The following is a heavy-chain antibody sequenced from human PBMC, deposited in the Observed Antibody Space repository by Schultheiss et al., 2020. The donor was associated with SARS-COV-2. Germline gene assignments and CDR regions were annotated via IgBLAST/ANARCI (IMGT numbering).Heavy chain of an antibody. CDR3: APRQHP. CDR1: GFTFSRYG. V-gene: IGHV3-30*03. Sequence: GESLKISCAASGFTFSRYGMHWGRQAPGKGLEWVAVISYDGSNKYYADSVTGRFTISRDKSKITLYLQVNSLRAEDTAVYYSAPRQHPWGQGTLVTVSS. J-gene: IGHJ5*02. CDR2: ISYDGSNK.